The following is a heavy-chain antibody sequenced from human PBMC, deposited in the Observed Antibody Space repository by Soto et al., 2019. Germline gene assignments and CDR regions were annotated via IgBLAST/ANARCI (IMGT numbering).Heavy chain of an antibody. V-gene: IGHV1-2*02. CDR1: GYTFTGQY. J-gene: IGHJ6*02. CDR3: ARESSGITSYGMDV. Sequence: ASVKVSCKASGYTFTGQYMHWVRQAPGQGLEWMGWINPNSGDTNYAQKFQGRVTMTRDTSIGTAYMELSSLRSNDTAIYYCARESSGITSYGMDVWGQGTKVTVSS. CDR2: INPNSGDT. D-gene: IGHD1-7*01.